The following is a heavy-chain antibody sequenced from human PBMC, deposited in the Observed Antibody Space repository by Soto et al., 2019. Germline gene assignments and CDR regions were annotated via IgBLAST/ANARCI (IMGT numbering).Heavy chain of an antibody. D-gene: IGHD6-6*01. J-gene: IGHJ4*02. CDR2: IYYSGRT. Sequence: QLQLQESGPGLVKPSETLSLTCTVSGGSISSSSYYWGWIRQPPGKGLEWIGSIYYSGRTYYNPSLKSRVTISVDTSKNQFSLKLSSVTAADTAVYYCARDSSIAARGFDYWGQGTLVTVSS. CDR3: ARDSSIAARGFDY. CDR1: GGSISSSSYY. V-gene: IGHV4-39*02.